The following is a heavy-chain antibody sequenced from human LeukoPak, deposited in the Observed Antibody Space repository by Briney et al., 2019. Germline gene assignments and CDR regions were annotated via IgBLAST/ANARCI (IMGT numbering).Heavy chain of an antibody. CDR3: ARDRDYYDSIGYYYEGGSLDY. Sequence: EASVKVSCKASGYTFTGYYIHWVRQAPGQGLEWMGWINPHSGGTNYAQKFQGRVTMTRDTSISTAYMELSRLRSDGTAVYYCARDRDYYDSIGYYYEGGSLDYWGQGTLVTVSS. J-gene: IGHJ4*02. D-gene: IGHD3-22*01. V-gene: IGHV1-2*02. CDR1: GYTFTGYY. CDR2: INPHSGGT.